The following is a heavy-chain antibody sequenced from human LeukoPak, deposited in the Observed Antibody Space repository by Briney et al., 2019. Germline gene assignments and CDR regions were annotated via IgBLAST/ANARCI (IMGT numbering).Heavy chain of an antibody. CDR3: ARGVVVAGLRYYFDS. CDR1: GGSISSYY. CDR2: IYSTGST. Sequence: SETLSLTCTVSGGSISSYYWSWILQPAGKGLEWIGRIYSTGSTKYSPSLESRLTMSLDTSKDQFSLKLTSVTAADTAVYYCARGVVVAGLRYYFDSWGQGSLVSVSS. D-gene: IGHD6-19*01. V-gene: IGHV4-4*07. J-gene: IGHJ4*02.